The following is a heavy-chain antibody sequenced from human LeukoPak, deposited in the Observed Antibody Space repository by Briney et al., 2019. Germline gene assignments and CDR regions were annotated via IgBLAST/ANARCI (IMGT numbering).Heavy chain of an antibody. Sequence: GGSLRLSCAASGFTFSDCYMSWIRQAPGKGLEWVSYISSSGSTIYYADSVKGRFTISRDNAKNSLYLQMNSLRAEDTAVYYCARERQLDYYYYGMDVWGQGTTVPVSS. CDR1: GFTFSDCY. V-gene: IGHV3-11*01. J-gene: IGHJ6*02. CDR2: ISSSGSTI. CDR3: ARERQLDYYYYGMDV. D-gene: IGHD6-6*01.